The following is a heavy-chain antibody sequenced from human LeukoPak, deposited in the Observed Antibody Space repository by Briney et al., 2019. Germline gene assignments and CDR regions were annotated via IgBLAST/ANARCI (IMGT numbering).Heavy chain of an antibody. Sequence: PGGSLRLSCAASGFTFNNYNMNWVRQAPGKGLEWVSYISSSGSTIYYADSVKGRFTISRDNAKNSLYLQMNSLRAEDTAVYYCARLRYPNEMDYWGQGTLVTVSS. D-gene: IGHD2-8*01. J-gene: IGHJ4*02. CDR3: ARLRYPNEMDY. V-gene: IGHV3-48*04. CDR2: ISSSGSTI. CDR1: GFTFNNYN.